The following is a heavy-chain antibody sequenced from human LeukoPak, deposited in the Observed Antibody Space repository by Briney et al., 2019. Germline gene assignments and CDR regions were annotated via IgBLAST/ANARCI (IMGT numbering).Heavy chain of an antibody. CDR2: IYTSGST. V-gene: IGHV4-61*02. D-gene: IGHD3-22*01. CDR3: AREYYYDSSHGINWFDP. J-gene: IGHJ5*02. Sequence: SETLSLTCTVSGGSISSGSYYWSWIRQPAGKGLEWIGRIYTSGSTHYNPSLKSRVTISVDTSKNQFSLKLSSVTAADTAVYYCAREYYYDSSHGINWFDPWGQGTLVTVSS. CDR1: GGSISSGSYY.